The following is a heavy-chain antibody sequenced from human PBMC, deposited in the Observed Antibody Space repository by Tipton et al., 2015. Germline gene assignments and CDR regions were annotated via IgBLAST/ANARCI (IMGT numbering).Heavy chain of an antibody. V-gene: IGHV4-61*01. J-gene: IGHJ5*01. CDR2: ISFSDTT. CDR1: GGSVSSGSYY. D-gene: IGHD3-3*01. CDR3: ATTRITLFENWFDS. Sequence: LRLSCTVSGGSVSSGSYYWSWIRQPPGKGLEWIGYISFSDTTHYNPSLKSRVTISVDTSKTQFSLKMSSVTASDTAVYYCATTRITLFENWFDSWGQGILVTVSS.